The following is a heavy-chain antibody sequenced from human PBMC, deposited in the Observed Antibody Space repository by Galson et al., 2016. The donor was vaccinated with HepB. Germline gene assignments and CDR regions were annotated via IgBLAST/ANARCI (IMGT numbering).Heavy chain of an antibody. V-gene: IGHV3-30-3*01. CDR2: ISYDGSIK. CDR1: GFTFSNYA. Sequence: SLRLSCAASGFTFSNYAMHWVRQAPGKGLEWVAIISYDGSIKYYADSVKGRFTNSRDNSENTLYLQMNSLRPEDTAVYYCARDGSGWYGTRYYFDYWGQGTLVTVSS. CDR3: ARDGSGWYGTRYYFDY. D-gene: IGHD6-19*01. J-gene: IGHJ4*02.